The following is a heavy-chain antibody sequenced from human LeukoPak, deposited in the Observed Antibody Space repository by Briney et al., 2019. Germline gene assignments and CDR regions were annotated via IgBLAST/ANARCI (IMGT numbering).Heavy chain of an antibody. V-gene: IGHV3-21*01. CDR3: ASKRYCSGGSCYSHYYYYYMDV. J-gene: IGHJ6*03. CDR2: IGGSSRSI. Sequence: GGSLRLSCAASGFTFSSYSMNWVRQAPGKGLVWVSSIGGSSRSIYYADSVKGRFTISRDNAKNSLYLQMNSLRAEDTAVYYCASKRYCSGGSCYSHYYYYYMDVWGKGTTVTVSS. D-gene: IGHD2-15*01. CDR1: GFTFSSYS.